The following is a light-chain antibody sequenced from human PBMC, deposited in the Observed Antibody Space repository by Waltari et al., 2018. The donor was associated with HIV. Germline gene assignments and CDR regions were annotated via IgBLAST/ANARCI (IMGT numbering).Light chain of an antibody. CDR1: QTINSNY. J-gene: IGKJ2*01. Sequence: EPVLTQSPGTLSLSSGERATLSCRASQTINSNYLAWYQHKPGLPPRLLIYDSSTRAAGIPDRFSGGGSGTDFTLTISRLEPEDLAMYFCQLYEASPPMYTFGQGTRLEV. CDR3: QLYEASPPMYT. V-gene: IGKV3-20*01. CDR2: DSS.